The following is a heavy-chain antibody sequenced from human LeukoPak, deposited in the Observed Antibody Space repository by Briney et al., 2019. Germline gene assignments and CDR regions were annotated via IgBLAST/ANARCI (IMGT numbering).Heavy chain of an antibody. CDR1: GFTFSSYA. D-gene: IGHD6-19*01. Sequence: GGSLRLSCAASGFTFSSYAMSWVRQAPGKGLEWVSGISWNSGSIGYADSVKGRFTISRDNAKNSLYLQMNSLRAEDTALYYCAKDLSSGWYYLDYWGQGTLVTVSS. CDR2: ISWNSGSI. J-gene: IGHJ4*02. V-gene: IGHV3-9*01. CDR3: AKDLSSGWYYLDY.